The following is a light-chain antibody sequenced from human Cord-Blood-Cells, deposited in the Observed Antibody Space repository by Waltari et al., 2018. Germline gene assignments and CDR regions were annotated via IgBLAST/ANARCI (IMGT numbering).Light chain of an antibody. V-gene: IGLV2-8*01. CDR1: TRDVGGNNY. CDR2: EVS. CDR3: SSYAGSNNYV. Sequence: QSALTPPPSPSGSPGPSVTISCPGTTRDVGGNNYVSWYHQHPGTAPKLMIYEVSKRPSGVPDRFSGSKSGNTASLTVSGLQAEDEADYYCSSYAGSNNYVFGTGTKVTVL. J-gene: IGLJ1*01.